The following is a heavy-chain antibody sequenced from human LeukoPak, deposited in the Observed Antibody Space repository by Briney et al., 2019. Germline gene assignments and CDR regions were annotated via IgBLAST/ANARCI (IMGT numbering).Heavy chain of an antibody. V-gene: IGHV1-18*01. CDR2: IIAYNGNT. J-gene: IGHJ4*02. D-gene: IGHD1-26*01. CDR1: GYTFTSYG. Sequence: ASVKVSCKASGYTFTSYGISWVRQAPGQGLEWMGWIIAYNGNTNYAQKLQGRVTMTTDTSTSTAYMELRSLRSDDTAVYYCASYSGSLDDYYFDYWGQGTLVTVSS. CDR3: ASYSGSLDDYYFDY.